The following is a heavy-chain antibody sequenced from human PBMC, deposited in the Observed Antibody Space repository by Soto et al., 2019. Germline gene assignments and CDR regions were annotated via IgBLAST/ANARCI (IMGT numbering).Heavy chain of an antibody. CDR2: MSASGGTS. Sequence: EVELLESGGGLIHPGESLRLSCAASGFSFSSYAMIWVRQAPGKGLEWVSVMSASGGTSYFADSVKGRFSMSRDNSKNMFYLEMNSLRAEDTAICFCAKGSIQYSASIDYWGQGTLVSVSS. CDR1: GFSFSSYA. CDR3: AKGSIQYSASIDY. D-gene: IGHD5-12*01. J-gene: IGHJ4*02. V-gene: IGHV3-23*01.